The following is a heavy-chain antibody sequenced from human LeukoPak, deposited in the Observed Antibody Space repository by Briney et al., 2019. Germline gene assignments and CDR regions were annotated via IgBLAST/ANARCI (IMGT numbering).Heavy chain of an antibody. J-gene: IGHJ4*02. Sequence: SSETLSLTCTVSAGSINSGSYYWNWIRQPAGKGLEWIGRMYTSGSTNYNPSFESRVTISAGTSKNQISLKLRSVTAADTAVYYCARGPVELGAFNGRLDSWGQGTLVAVSS. CDR2: MYTSGST. D-gene: IGHD2-8*01. CDR3: ARGPVELGAFNGRLDS. V-gene: IGHV4-61*02. CDR1: AGSINSGSYY.